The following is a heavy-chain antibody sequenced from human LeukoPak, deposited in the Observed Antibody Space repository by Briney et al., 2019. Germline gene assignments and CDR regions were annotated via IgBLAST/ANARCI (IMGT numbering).Heavy chain of an antibody. CDR2: IYYSGST. V-gene: IGHV4-61*01. D-gene: IGHD3-22*01. J-gene: IGHJ4*02. CDR1: GGSVSSNSYY. CDR3: ARGKPTFNYYDSSGYYSFYFDY. Sequence: SETLSLTCTVSGGSVSSNSYYWSWIRQPPGKGLEWIGHIYYSGSTNYNPSLKSRVTISVDTSKNQFSLKLSSVTAADTAVYYCARGKPTFNYYDSSGYYSFYFDYWGQGTLVTVSS.